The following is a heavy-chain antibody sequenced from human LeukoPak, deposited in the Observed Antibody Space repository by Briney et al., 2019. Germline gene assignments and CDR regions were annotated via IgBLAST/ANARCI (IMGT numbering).Heavy chain of an antibody. CDR2: IYYSGST. V-gene: IGHV4-31*03. CDR3: ARHGRYRTNAFDI. J-gene: IGHJ3*02. D-gene: IGHD1-26*01. Sequence: SETLSLTCTVSGGSISSGGYYWSWIRQHPGKGLEWIGYIYYSGSTYYNPSLKSRLTISVDTSKNQFSLKLSSVTAADTAVYYCARHGRYRTNAFDIWGQGTMVTVSS. CDR1: GGSISSGGYY.